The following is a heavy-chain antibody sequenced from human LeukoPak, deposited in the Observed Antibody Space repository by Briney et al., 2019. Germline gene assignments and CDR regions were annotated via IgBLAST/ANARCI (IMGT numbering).Heavy chain of an antibody. V-gene: IGHV3-30*02. J-gene: IGHJ4*02. CDR3: AKDLCSSSSCYVDY. CDR1: GFTFSIYG. CDR2: IRYDGSNK. Sequence: PGGSLRLSCAASGFTFSIYGMRWVRQAPGKGLEWVTFIRYDGSNKYYADSVKGRFTISRGNSKNTLYLQMNSLRVEDTAVYYCAKDLCSSSSCYVDYWGQGTLVTVSS. D-gene: IGHD2-2*01.